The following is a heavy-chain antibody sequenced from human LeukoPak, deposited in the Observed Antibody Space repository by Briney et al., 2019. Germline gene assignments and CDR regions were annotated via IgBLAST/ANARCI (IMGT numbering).Heavy chain of an antibody. CDR2: IQPDGSEQ. Sequence: GGSLRLSCAASGFTFRSKWMSWVRQAPGKGLEWVGNIQPDGSEQYPVDSVKGRFTISRDNARNSLYLQMNSLRAEDTALYYCAKAASTSWGYYYYMDVWGKGTTVTISS. CDR1: GFTFRSKW. CDR3: AKAASTSWGYYYYMDV. V-gene: IGHV3-7*03. D-gene: IGHD2-2*01. J-gene: IGHJ6*03.